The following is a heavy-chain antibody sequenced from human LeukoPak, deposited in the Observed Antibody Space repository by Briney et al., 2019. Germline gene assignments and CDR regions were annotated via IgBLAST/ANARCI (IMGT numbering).Heavy chain of an antibody. CDR3: TRDLEGLERYFDY. Sequence: ASVKVSCKASGYTFTGYYLHWVRQATGQGLEWVGWINPDSGGTKYAQKFQGRVTMTRDTSTSTAYMELSSLTSDDTAVYYCTRDLEGLERYFDYWGQGTLVTVSS. V-gene: IGHV1-2*02. CDR2: INPDSGGT. D-gene: IGHD3/OR15-3a*01. CDR1: GYTFTGYY. J-gene: IGHJ4*02.